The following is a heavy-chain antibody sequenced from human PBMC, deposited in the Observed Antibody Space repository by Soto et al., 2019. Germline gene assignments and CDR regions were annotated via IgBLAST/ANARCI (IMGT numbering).Heavy chain of an antibody. CDR1: GFTFSTYA. D-gene: IGHD6-19*01. J-gene: IGHJ5*02. CDR3: SKFRSGINP. V-gene: IGHV3-23*01. Sequence: EVQLLESGGGLVQPGGSLRLSCAASGFTFSTYAMSWVRQAPGRGLEWVSTIGTADNAYYADSMKGRYTISRDDSKNTRYLQMNSLRVEDSAVYYCSKFRSGINPWGQGTLVTVSS. CDR2: IGTADNA.